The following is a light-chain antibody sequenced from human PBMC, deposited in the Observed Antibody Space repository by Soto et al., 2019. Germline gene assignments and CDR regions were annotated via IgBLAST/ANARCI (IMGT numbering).Light chain of an antibody. CDR3: QQSNSYSRT. CDR2: DAS. J-gene: IGKJ1*01. Sequence: DIQMTQSPSTLSASVGERVTISCRASQSISSWLAWYQQKPGQAPKLLIYDASSLESGVPSRFSGSGSGTEFTLIISSLQPDDFATYCCQQSNSYSRTFGQGTKLEIK. CDR1: QSISSW. V-gene: IGKV1-5*01.